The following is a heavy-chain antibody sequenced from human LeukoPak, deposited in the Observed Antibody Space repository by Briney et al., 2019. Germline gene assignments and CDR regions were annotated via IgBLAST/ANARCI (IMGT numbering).Heavy chain of an antibody. J-gene: IGHJ5*02. V-gene: IGHV1-2*02. Sequence: ASVKVSCKASGYSFTDYYIHWVRQAPGQGLEWMGWINPNSGGTNYAQKFQGRVTMTRDTSISTAYMELSRLRSDDTAVYYCARDFYGGSNWFDPWGQGTLVTVSS. CDR2: INPNSGGT. CDR3: ARDFYGGSNWFDP. D-gene: IGHD4-23*01. CDR1: GYSFTDYY.